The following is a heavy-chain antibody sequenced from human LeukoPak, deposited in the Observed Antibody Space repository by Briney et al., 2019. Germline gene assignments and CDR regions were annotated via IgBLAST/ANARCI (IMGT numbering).Heavy chain of an antibody. D-gene: IGHD3-22*01. CDR1: GFSLTTTGVG. Sequence: SGPTLVKPTQTLTLTCTFSGFSLTTTGVGVGWTRQPPGKALEGLALIYWDDEKRYRPSLGTRLTITKDTSKSQVVLTMTNMDPVDTATYYCAHLYFYNSGGFFRAFDHWGQGTLVTVSS. CDR2: IYWDDEK. V-gene: IGHV2-5*02. CDR3: AHLYFYNSGGFFRAFDH. J-gene: IGHJ4*02.